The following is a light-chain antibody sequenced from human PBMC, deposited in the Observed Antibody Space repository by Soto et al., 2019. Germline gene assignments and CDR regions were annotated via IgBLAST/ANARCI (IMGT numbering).Light chain of an antibody. J-gene: IGKJ1*01. Sequence: EIVMTQSPATLSMSPGERATLSCRASQSVRSNLAWYHQKPGQAPRLLIYGASSRATGIPDRFSGSGSGTEFTLTISSLQSEDFAIYFCQQYNIWPLWTFGQGTKVDIK. CDR3: QQYNIWPLWT. V-gene: IGKV3D-15*01. CDR1: QSVRSN. CDR2: GAS.